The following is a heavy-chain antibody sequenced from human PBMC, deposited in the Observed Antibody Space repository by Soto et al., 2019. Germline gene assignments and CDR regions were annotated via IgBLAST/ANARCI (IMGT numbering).Heavy chain of an antibody. V-gene: IGHV4-34*01. CDR3: ARTQVVLRFLEWPTRGWFDP. CDR1: GGSFSGYY. J-gene: IGHJ5*02. D-gene: IGHD3-3*01. CDR2: INHSGST. Sequence: QVQLQQWGAGLLKPSETLSLTCAVYGGSFSGYYWSWIRQPPGKGLEWIGEINHSGSTNYNPSLKSRVTISVDTSKNQFSLKLSSVTAADTAVYYCARTQVVLRFLEWPTRGWFDPWGQGTLVTVPS.